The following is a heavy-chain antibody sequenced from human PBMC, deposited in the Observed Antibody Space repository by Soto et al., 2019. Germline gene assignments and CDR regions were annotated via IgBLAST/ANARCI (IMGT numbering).Heavy chain of an antibody. D-gene: IGHD3-9*01. V-gene: IGHV1-69*01. Sequence: QVQLVQSGAEVRKPGSSVKVSCKASGGTFSRHAISWVRQAPGQGLEWMGGIIPIFGTANHAQKFQGRVTIIADESTSTVYMELSSLISEDTAVYYCARDVQVNYFDNTYHYYAMDVWGQGTTVIVSS. J-gene: IGHJ6*02. CDR2: IIPIFGTA. CDR3: ARDVQVNYFDNTYHYYAMDV. CDR1: GGTFSRHA.